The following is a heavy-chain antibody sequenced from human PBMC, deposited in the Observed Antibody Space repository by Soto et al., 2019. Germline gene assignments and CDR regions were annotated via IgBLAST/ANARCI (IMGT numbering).Heavy chain of an antibody. CDR2: ISGSGGST. CDR3: AKDLYIAVAGAPGLLHGPWYFDY. CDR1: GFTFSSYA. V-gene: IGHV3-23*01. J-gene: IGHJ4*02. Sequence: GGSLRLSCAASGFTFSSYAMSWVRQAPGKGLEWVSAISGSGGSTYYADSVKGRFTISRDNSKNTLYLQMNSLRAEDTAVYYCAKDLYIAVAGAPGLLHGPWYFDYWGQGTLVTVSS. D-gene: IGHD6-19*01.